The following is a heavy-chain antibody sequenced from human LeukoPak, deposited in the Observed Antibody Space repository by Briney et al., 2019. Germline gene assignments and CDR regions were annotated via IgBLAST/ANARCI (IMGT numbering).Heavy chain of an antibody. Sequence: GGSLRLSCAASGFTFSSYAMSWVRQAPGKGLEWVSAISGGGGSTYHADSVKGRFTISRDNSKNTLYLQMNSLRAEDTAVYYCARDRGYYYDSSGYYYFDYWGQGTLVTVSS. CDR3: ARDRGYYYDSSGYYYFDY. CDR1: GFTFSSYA. V-gene: IGHV3-23*01. CDR2: ISGGGGST. D-gene: IGHD3-22*01. J-gene: IGHJ4*02.